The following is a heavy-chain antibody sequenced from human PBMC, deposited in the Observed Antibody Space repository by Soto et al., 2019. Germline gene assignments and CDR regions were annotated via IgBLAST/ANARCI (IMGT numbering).Heavy chain of an antibody. CDR3: ATNAPSGDNDNQSKYRNTIRYYYGMDV. Sequence: LKISCKGSGYSFTSYWIGWVRQMPGKGLEWMGIIYPGDSDTRYSPSFQGQVTISADKSISTAYLQWSSLKASDTAMYYCATNAPSGDNDNQSKYRNTIRYYYGMDVWGQGTTVTVSS. D-gene: IGHD3-16*02. V-gene: IGHV5-51*01. J-gene: IGHJ6*02. CDR2: IYPGDSDT. CDR1: GYSFTSYW.